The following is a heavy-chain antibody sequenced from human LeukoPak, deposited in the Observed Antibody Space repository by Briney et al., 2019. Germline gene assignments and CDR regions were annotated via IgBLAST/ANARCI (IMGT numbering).Heavy chain of an antibody. CDR1: GFTVSSKY. J-gene: IGHJ4*02. CDR3: AREGYSYRGFDY. Sequence: GGSLRLSCAASGFTVSSKYMSWVRQAPGKGLEWVSVIYSGGSTYYADSVKGRFTISRDNSKNTLYLQMNSLRAEDTAVYYCAREGYSYRGFDYWGQGTLVTVSS. CDR2: IYSGGST. V-gene: IGHV3-53*01. D-gene: IGHD5-18*01.